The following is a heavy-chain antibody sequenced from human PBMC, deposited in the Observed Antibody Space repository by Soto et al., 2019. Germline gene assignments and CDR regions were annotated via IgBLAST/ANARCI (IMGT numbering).Heavy chain of an antibody. V-gene: IGHV1-69*13. D-gene: IGHD6-13*01. CDR3: ARDSGAKLSSS. Sequence: ASVKVSCKASGGTFSSYRFNWVRQARGQGLEWLGGIVPIYRTADYAQKFQGRVTITADESTRTVYMELSSLKSQDTALYYCARDSGAKLSSSWGQGXLVTVYS. CDR1: GGTFSSYR. J-gene: IGHJ4*02. CDR2: IVPIYRTA.